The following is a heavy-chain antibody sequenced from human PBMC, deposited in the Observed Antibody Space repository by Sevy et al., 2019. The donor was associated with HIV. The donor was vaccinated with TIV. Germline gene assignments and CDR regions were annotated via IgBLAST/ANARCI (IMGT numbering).Heavy chain of an antibody. D-gene: IGHD3-22*01. Sequence: GGFLRLSCAATGFTFSNYAMHWVRQAPGKGMEWVAIIWSDGAYQYHGDSVKGRFTISRDNSKNTLYLQMNNVRVEDTDVYYCARGGYYYDNTAYYALDSWGQGTLVTVSS. J-gene: IGHJ4*02. CDR3: ARGGYYYDNTAYYALDS. V-gene: IGHV3-33*01. CDR1: GFTFSNYA. CDR2: IWSDGAYQ.